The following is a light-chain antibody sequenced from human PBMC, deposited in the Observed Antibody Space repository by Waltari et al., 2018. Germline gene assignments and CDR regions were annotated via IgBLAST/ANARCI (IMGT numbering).Light chain of an antibody. CDR3: QQYNRWPPLT. V-gene: IGKV3-15*01. J-gene: IGKJ4*01. CDR2: VAS. Sequence: EVVMTQSPAALSVSPGERVTLSCRASQNIDNNLAWYQQKPGQSPRLLIYVASTRATGVPARFSGSGSGTEFTLTISSLQSEDCAVFYCQQYNRWPPLTFGGGTKVEIK. CDR1: QNIDNN.